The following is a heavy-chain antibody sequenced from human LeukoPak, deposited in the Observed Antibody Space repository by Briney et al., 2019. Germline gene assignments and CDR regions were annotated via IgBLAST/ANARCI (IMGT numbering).Heavy chain of an antibody. J-gene: IGHJ5*02. CDR2: IKQDGSEK. D-gene: IGHD3-22*01. Sequence: GGSLRLSCAASGFTFNSYWMSWVRQAPGKGLEWVANIKQDGSEKYYVDSVKGRFTISRDNAKNSLYLQMNSLRAEDTAVYYCARAAKYYYDSTVYWDWFDPWGQGTLVTVSS. V-gene: IGHV3-7*01. CDR1: GFTFNSYW. CDR3: ARAAKYYYDSTVYWDWFDP.